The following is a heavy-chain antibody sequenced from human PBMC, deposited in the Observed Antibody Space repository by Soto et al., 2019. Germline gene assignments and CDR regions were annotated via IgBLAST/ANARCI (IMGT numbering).Heavy chain of an antibody. CDR2: ISYDGSFV. V-gene: IGHV3-30*18. D-gene: IGHD1-1*01. CDR3: AKERGRNRNFAMDV. Sequence: PGGSLRLSCVVSGLTFSDYGFHWVRQAPGKGLDWVAAISYDGSFVYYADSVRGRFTISRDNSMNTLDLQMNTLRHEDTAVYYCAKERGRNRNFAMDVWGQGTSVTVSS. CDR1: GLTFSDYG. J-gene: IGHJ6*02.